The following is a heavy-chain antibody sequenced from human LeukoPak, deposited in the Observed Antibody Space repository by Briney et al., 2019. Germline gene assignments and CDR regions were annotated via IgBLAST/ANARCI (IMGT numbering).Heavy chain of an antibody. CDR3: ARGFDYGDYGQKGMDV. D-gene: IGHD4-17*01. J-gene: IGHJ6*02. CDR1: GFTFSNTW. Sequence: GSLRLSCAASGFTFSNTWMNWIRQPPGKGPEWIGEINHSGSTNYDPSLRSRVTISVDTSKNQFSLNLYSVTAADTAVYYCARGFDYGDYGQKGMDVWGQGTTVTVSS. CDR2: INHSGST. V-gene: IGHV4-34*01.